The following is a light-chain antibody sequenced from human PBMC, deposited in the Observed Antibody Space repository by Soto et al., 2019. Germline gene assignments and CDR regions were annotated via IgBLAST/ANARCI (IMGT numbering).Light chain of an antibody. CDR2: DVS. CDR1: SSDGGGYNY. J-gene: IGLJ2*01. V-gene: IGLV2-14*01. CDR3: SSYTSSNVV. Sequence: QSALTQPASVSGSPGQSITISCTRTSSDGGGYNYVSWYQQHPGKAPKLMIYDVSNRPSGVSNRFSGSKSGNTASLTISGLQAEDESDYYCSSYTSSNVVFGGGTKLTVL.